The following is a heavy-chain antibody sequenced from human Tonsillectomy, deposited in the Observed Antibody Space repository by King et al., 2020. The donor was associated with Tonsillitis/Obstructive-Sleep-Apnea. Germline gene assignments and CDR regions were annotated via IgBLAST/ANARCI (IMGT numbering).Heavy chain of an antibody. D-gene: IGHD3-22*01. J-gene: IGHJ4*02. V-gene: IGHV5-51*01. CDR1: GYSFTSYW. CDR2: IYPGDSDT. Sequence: QLVQSGAEVKKPGESLKISCKGSGYSFTSYWIGWVRQMPGKGLEWMGIIYPGDSDTRYSPSFQGQVTISADMSISTAYLQWSSLKASDTAMYYCARLDYYDSSGYSTLFDYWGQGTLVTVSS. CDR3: ARLDYYDSSGYSTLFDY.